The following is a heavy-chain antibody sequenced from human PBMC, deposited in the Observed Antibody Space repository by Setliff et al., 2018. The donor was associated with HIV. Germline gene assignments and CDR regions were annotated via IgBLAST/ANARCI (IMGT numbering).Heavy chain of an antibody. D-gene: IGHD6-19*01. CDR3: VRQGAVTGHGFDS. Sequence: SETLSLTCTVSGVSTSSSSYYWGWIRQPPGKGLDWIGYVYYSGSTYYNPSLKSRVTISVDTSKNHFSLRLTSVTAADTAVYYCVRQGAVTGHGFDSWGPGALVTVSS. V-gene: IGHV4-39*01. J-gene: IGHJ4*02. CDR1: GVSTSSSSYY. CDR2: VYYSGST.